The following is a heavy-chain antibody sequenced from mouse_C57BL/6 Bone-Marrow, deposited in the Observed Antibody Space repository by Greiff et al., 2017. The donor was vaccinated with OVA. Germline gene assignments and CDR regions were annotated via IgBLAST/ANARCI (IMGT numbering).Heavy chain of an antibody. CDR3: DGWEFAY. J-gene: IGHJ3*01. CDR1: GYTFTSYW. CDR2: IDPSDGYT. D-gene: IGHD4-1*01. Sequence: QLQQPGAELVKPGASVKLSCKASGYTFTSYWIQWVKQRPGQGLEWIGEIDPSDGYTNYNQKFKGKATVTVDTSSRTANMQLSSLTSEDSAVYDSDGWEFAYWGKGTLVTVSA. V-gene: IGHV1-50*01.